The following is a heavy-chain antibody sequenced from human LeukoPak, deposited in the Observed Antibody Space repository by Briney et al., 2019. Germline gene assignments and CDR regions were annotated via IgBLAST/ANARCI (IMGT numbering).Heavy chain of an antibody. D-gene: IGHD3-16*01. V-gene: IGHV1-18*01. Sequence: ASVKVSCKASGYTFTSYGISWVRQAPGQGREWMGWISAYNGNTNYAQKLQGRVTMTTDTSTSTAYMELRSLRSDDTAVYYCARGGGSYDSHFYYYYYMDVWGKGTTVTDSS. CDR2: ISAYNGNT. CDR1: GYTFTSYG. J-gene: IGHJ6*03. CDR3: ARGGGSYDSHFYYYYYMDV.